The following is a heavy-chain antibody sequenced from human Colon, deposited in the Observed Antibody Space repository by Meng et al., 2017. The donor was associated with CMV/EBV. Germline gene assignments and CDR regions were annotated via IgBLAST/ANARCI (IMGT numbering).Heavy chain of an antibody. CDR3: AKYSGYLDPFDS. CDR1: GAPVSTYA. D-gene: IGHD3/OR15-3a*01. V-gene: IGHV3-23*01. Sequence: ELPLWWFGVALAKPRDALTASLTASGAPVSTYAMDWVRPAPRKVMEWVSGFSGSDDNTYYADFVKGRFTIFRDNSKTTLYLQMNSLSAEDTAVYYCAKYSGYLDPFDSWGQGTLVTVSS. J-gene: IGHJ4*02. CDR2: FSGSDDNT.